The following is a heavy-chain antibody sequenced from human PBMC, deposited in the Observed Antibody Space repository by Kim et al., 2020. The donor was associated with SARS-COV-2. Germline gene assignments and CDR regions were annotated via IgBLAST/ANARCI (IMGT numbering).Heavy chain of an antibody. CDR1: GGSFSGYY. Sequence: SETLSLTCAVYGGSFSGYYWSWIRQPPGKGLEWIGEINHSGSTNYNPSLKSRVTISVDTSKNQFSLKLSSVTAADTAVYYCARGRLDSGYDSRWYRWFDPWGQGTLVTVSS. CDR3: ARGRLDSGYDSRWYRWFDP. CDR2: INHSGST. D-gene: IGHD5-12*01. V-gene: IGHV4-34*01. J-gene: IGHJ5*02.